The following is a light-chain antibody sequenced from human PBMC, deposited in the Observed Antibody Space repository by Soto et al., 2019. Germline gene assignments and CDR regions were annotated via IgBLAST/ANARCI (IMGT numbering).Light chain of an antibody. Sequence: QPVLTQSPSASASLGASVKLTCTLSSGHSSDAIAWHQQQPEKGPRYLMKINSDGSHSKGDGIPDRFSGSSSGAERYLTISSLQSEDEADYYCQTWDTGIWVFGGGTKLTVL. CDR1: SGHSSDA. V-gene: IGLV4-69*01. CDR3: QTWDTGIWV. J-gene: IGLJ3*02. CDR2: INSDGSH.